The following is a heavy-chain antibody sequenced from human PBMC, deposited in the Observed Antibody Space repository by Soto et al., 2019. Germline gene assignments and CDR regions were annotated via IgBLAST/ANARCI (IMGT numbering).Heavy chain of an antibody. Sequence: GSLRLSCAASGFTFSNAWMSWVRQAPGKGLEWVGRIKSKTDGGTTDYAAPVKGRFTISRDDSKNTLYLQMNSLKTEDTAVYYCTTDPSQDFTVTSRWGQGTLVTVSS. D-gene: IGHD4-17*01. V-gene: IGHV3-15*01. CDR3: TTDPSQDFTVTSR. J-gene: IGHJ4*02. CDR2: IKSKTDGGTT. CDR1: GFTFSNAW.